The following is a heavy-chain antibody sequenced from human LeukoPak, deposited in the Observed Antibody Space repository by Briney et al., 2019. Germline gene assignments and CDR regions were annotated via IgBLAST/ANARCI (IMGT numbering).Heavy chain of an antibody. Sequence: GGSLRLSCAASGFTFNYHGMHWVRQAPGKGLEWVAVISYDGSNKYYADSVKGRFTISRDNSKNTLYLQMNSLRAEDTAVYYCAKDHSSGTFDYWGQGTLVTVSS. J-gene: IGHJ4*02. CDR2: ISYDGSNK. V-gene: IGHV3-30*18. CDR1: GFTFNYHG. CDR3: AKDHSSGTFDY. D-gene: IGHD3-22*01.